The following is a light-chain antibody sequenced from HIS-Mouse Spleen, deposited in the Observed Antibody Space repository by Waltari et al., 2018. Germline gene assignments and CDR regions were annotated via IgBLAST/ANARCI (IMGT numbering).Light chain of an antibody. CDR2: EGS. Sequence: QSALTQPASVSGSPGQSITTSCTGTSSDVGSYTLVSWYQQHPGNAPKLMIYEGSKRPSGVSNRFSGSKSGNTASLTISGLQAEDEADYYCCSYAGSSTFEVFGGGTKLTVL. V-gene: IGLV2-23*03. CDR1: SSDVGSYTL. J-gene: IGLJ2*01. CDR3: CSYAGSSTFEV.